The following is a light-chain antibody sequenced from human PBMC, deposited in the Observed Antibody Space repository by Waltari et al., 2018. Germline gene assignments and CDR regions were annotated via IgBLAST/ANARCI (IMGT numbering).Light chain of an antibody. CDR3: QVWDSSGDHSVV. Sequence: SYVLTQPPSVSVAPGQTARLTCGGNNIGNKNVPWSQQKPGQAPGLFVYDNTGRPSGIPERFSGSNSGSTATLTISRVEAGDEADYYCQVWDSSGDHSVVFGGGTKLTVL. J-gene: IGLJ2*01. CDR1: NIGNKN. CDR2: DNT. V-gene: IGLV3-21*02.